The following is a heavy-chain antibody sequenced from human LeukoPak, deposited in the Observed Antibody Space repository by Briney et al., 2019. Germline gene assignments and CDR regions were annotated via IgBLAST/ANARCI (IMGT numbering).Heavy chain of an antibody. J-gene: IGHJ4*02. D-gene: IGHD1-26*01. CDR3: GRDWDWHVQF. CDR2: IGVFNGNR. V-gene: IGHV1-18*01. Sequence: ASVKVSCKTSGYTFSRYGFSWVRQAPGQGLEWIGWIGVFNGNRNYAKSVQGRITLTADTSTNTTYMELRSLTSDDTAVYFCGRDWDWHVQFWGQGTLINVSS. CDR1: GYTFSRYG.